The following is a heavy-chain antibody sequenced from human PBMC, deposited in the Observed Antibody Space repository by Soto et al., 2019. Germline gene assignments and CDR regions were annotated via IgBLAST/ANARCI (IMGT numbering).Heavy chain of an antibody. CDR2: ISYDGSNK. Sequence: GGSLRLSCAASGFTFSSYGMHWVRQAPGKGLEWVAVISYDGSNKYYADSVKGRFTISRDNSKNTLYLQMNSLRAEDTAVYYCAKDVGSGSYYYGMDVWGQGT. CDR3: AKDVGSGSYYYGMDV. J-gene: IGHJ6*02. D-gene: IGHD3-10*01. CDR1: GFTFSSYG. V-gene: IGHV3-30*18.